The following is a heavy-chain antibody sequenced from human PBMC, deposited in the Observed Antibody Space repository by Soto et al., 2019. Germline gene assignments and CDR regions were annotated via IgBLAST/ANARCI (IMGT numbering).Heavy chain of an antibody. CDR3: ASAHFGRDGYHREPFDP. CDR2: TYYRSRWYN. V-gene: IGHV6-1*01. J-gene: IGHJ5*02. Sequence: PSQTLSHTRAISGDSVSSNSAAWNWIRQSPSRGLEWLGRTYYRSRWYNDYAISVKGRITINPDTSKNQFSLQPNSLIPEHTAVYDRASAHFGRDGYHREPFDPWGQVTLVTVSS. D-gene: IGHD2-15*01. CDR1: GDSVSSNSAA.